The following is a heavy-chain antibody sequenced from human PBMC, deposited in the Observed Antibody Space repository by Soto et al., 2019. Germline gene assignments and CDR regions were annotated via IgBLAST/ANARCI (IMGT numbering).Heavy chain of an antibody. CDR3: AGLGAQYYYDSSGYPDAFDI. CDR1: GFTFSSYS. CDR2: ISSSSSYI. V-gene: IGHV3-21*01. Sequence: EVQLVESGGGLVKPGGSLRLSCAASGFTFSSYSMNWVRQAPGKGLEWVSSISSSSSYIYYADSVKGRFTISRDNAKNSLYLQMNSLRAVDTAVYYCAGLGAQYYYDSSGYPDAFDIWGQGTMVTVSS. J-gene: IGHJ3*02. D-gene: IGHD3-22*01.